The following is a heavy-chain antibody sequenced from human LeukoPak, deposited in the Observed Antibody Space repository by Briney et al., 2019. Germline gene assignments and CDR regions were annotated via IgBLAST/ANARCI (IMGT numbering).Heavy chain of an antibody. CDR2: ISSSSSYI. Sequence: GGSLRLSCAASGFTFSSYSMNWVRQAPGKGLEWVSSISSSSSYIHYADSVKGRFTISRDNAKNSLYLQMNSLRAEDTAVYYCARLRYCTNGVCPWGQGTLVTVSS. D-gene: IGHD2-8*01. CDR3: ARLRYCTNGVCP. CDR1: GFTFSSYS. V-gene: IGHV3-21*01. J-gene: IGHJ5*02.